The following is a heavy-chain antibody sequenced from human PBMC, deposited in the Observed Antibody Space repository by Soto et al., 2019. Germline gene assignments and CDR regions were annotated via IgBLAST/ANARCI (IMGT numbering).Heavy chain of an antibody. D-gene: IGHD6-13*01. CDR2: IYYSGST. J-gene: IGHJ4*02. CDR3: ARTYSSSWDTSPYFDY. V-gene: IGHV4-31*03. Sequence: SETLSLTCTVSGGSISSGGYYWSWIRQHPGKGLEWIGYIYYSGSTYYNPSLKSRVTISVDTSKNQFSLKLSSVTAADTAVYYCARTYSSSWDTSPYFDYWGQGTLVTVSS. CDR1: GGSISSGGYY.